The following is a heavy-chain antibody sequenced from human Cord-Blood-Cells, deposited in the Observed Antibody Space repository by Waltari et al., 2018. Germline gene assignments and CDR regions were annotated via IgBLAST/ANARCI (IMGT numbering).Heavy chain of an antibody. CDR2: INPNSGGT. CDR1: GYTFTGSY. CDR3: ARDLGGTTAFDI. Sequence: QVQLVQSGAEVKKPGASVKVSCTAPGYTFTGSYMHWVRQAPGQGLEWMGWINPNSGGTNYAQKFQGRVTMTRDTSISTAYMELSRLRSDDTAVYYCARDLGGTTAFDIWGQGTMVTVSS. V-gene: IGHV1-2*02. D-gene: IGHD1-7*01. J-gene: IGHJ3*02.